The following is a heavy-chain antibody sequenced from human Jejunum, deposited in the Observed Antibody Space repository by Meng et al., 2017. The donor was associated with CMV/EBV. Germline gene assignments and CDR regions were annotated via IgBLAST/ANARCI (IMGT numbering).Heavy chain of an antibody. CDR2: IAYDGSNK. CDR3: AKDQAGGYYDFRSGFDY. Sequence: TFTSHGMHWVRQAPGKGLEWVAFIAYDGSNKYYADSVKGRFTISRDNSKNTLDLQMNSLRVEDTAVYYCAKDQAGGYYDFRSGFDYWGQGT. J-gene: IGHJ4*02. CDR1: TFTSHG. V-gene: IGHV3-30*02. D-gene: IGHD3-3*01.